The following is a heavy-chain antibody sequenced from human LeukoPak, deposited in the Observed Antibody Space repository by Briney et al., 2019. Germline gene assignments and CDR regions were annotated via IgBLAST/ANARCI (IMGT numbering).Heavy chain of an antibody. D-gene: IGHD6-13*01. CDR3: AREVPYSSSGAVAFDI. J-gene: IGHJ3*02. CDR1: GGSISSYY. V-gene: IGHV4-59*01. Sequence: ASETLSLTCTVSGGSISSYYWSWIRQPPGKGLEWIGYIYYSGSTNYNPSLKSRVTISVDTSKNQFSLKLSSVTAADTAVYYCAREVPYSSSGAVAFDIWGQGTMVTVSS. CDR2: IYYSGST.